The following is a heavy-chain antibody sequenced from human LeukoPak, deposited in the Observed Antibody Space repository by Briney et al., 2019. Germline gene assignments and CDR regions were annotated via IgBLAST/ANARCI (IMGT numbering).Heavy chain of an antibody. J-gene: IGHJ6*04. CDR3: VRECSSASLSSGGYYAMDV. V-gene: IGHV3-7*03. D-gene: IGHD2-2*01. Sequence: GGSLRLSCAASGFTFNSYGMTWVRQAPGKGLEWVSHIKQDGSEKYYVDSLKGRFTISRDNAKNTLFLQMNSLRAEDTAVYYCVRECSSASLSSGGYYAMDVWGKGTTVTVSS. CDR2: IKQDGSEK. CDR1: GFTFNSYG.